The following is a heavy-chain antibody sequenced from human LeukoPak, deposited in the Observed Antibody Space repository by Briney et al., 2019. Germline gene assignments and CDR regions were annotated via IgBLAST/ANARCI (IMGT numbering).Heavy chain of an antibody. Sequence: GSLRLSCAASGFTVSTNCMTWVRQPPGKGLEWIGSVYYSGSTSYNPPLKSRVTISVDTSKNQFSLKLNSVTAADTAVYYCARPLTGYSYFDSWGQGTLVTVSS. D-gene: IGHD3-9*01. CDR3: ARPLTGYSYFDS. J-gene: IGHJ4*02. V-gene: IGHV4-39*01. CDR1: GFTVSTNC. CDR2: VYYSGST.